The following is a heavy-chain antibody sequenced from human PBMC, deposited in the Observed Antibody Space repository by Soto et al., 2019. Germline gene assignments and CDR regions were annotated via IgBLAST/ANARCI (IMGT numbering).Heavy chain of an antibody. CDR3: ARGLTIDITGGDGYPFSFDY. Sequence: SETLSLTCTVSGGSISSGGYYWSWIRQHPGKGLEWIGYIYYSGSTYYNPSLKSRVTISVDTSKNQFSLKLSSVTAADTAVYYCARGLTIDITGGDGYPFSFDYWGQGTLVTVSS. V-gene: IGHV4-31*03. CDR1: GGSISSGGYY. D-gene: IGHD5-12*01. J-gene: IGHJ4*02. CDR2: IYYSGST.